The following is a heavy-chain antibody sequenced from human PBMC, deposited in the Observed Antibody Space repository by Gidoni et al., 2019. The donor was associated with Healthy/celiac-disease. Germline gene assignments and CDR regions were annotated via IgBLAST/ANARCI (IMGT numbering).Heavy chain of an antibody. Sequence: QVQLVQSGAEVKKPGSSVKVSCKASGGTFSSYAISWVRQAPGQGLEWMGGIIPIFGTANYAQKFQGRVTITADKSTSTAYMELSSLRSEDTAVYYCATSENPNSSGWYSNWFDPWGQGTLVTVSS. D-gene: IGHD6-19*01. V-gene: IGHV1-69*06. J-gene: IGHJ5*02. CDR1: GGTFSSYA. CDR3: ATSENPNSSGWYSNWFDP. CDR2: IIPIFGTA.